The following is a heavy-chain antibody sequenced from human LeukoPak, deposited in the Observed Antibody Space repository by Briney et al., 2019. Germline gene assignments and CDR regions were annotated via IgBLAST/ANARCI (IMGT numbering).Heavy chain of an antibody. J-gene: IGHJ4*02. V-gene: IGHV3-23*01. Sequence: GGSLRLSCAASGFTFSSYAVSWVRQPPGKGLEWVSAISGSGGSTYYADSAKGRFTISRDNSKNTLYLQMNSLRAEDTAVYYCARPLSGDSSSSPDYWGQGTLVTVSS. CDR3: ARPLSGDSSSSPDY. D-gene: IGHD6-13*01. CDR2: ISGSGGST. CDR1: GFTFSSYA.